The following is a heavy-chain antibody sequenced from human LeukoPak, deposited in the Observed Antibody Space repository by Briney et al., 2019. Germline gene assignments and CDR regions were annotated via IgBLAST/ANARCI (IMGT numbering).Heavy chain of an antibody. J-gene: IGHJ4*02. CDR1: GVSITTTY. D-gene: IGHD3-16*01. V-gene: IGHV4-59*01. Sequence: SETLSLTCTVSGVSITTTYWSWIRQPPGKGLDWIGYMYSSGSTTNYNPSLNSRVTISVDTSKNQFSLKLSSVTAADTAVYYCARGGSKYYFDYWGQGTLVTVSS. CDR2: MYSSGST. CDR3: ARGGSKYYFDY.